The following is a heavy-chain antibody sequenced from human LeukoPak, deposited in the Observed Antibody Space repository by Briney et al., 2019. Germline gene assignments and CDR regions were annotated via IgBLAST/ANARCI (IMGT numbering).Heavy chain of an antibody. D-gene: IGHD6-19*01. CDR3: ARDRYGSGWYYDY. J-gene: IGHJ4*02. CDR1: GVSISSYY. CDR2: IYYSGST. V-gene: IGHV4-59*12. Sequence: SETLSLTCTVSGVSISSYYWSWIRQPPGKGLEWIGYIYYSGSTNYNPSLKSRVTISLDTSKNQFSLKLSSVTAADTAVYYCARDRYGSGWYYDYWGQGTLVTVSS.